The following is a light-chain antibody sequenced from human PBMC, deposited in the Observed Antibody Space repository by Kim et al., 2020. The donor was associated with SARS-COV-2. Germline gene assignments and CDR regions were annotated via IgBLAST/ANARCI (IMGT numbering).Light chain of an antibody. CDR1: QSISNL. CDR3: QQYISYSPDS. CDR2: KAS. Sequence: ASVGDRFTITCRASQSISNLLAWYQQKPGKAPKLLIYKASSLESGVPSRFSGSGSGTEFTLTISSLQPDDFATYYCQQYISYSPDSFGQGTKLEI. J-gene: IGKJ2*03. V-gene: IGKV1-5*03.